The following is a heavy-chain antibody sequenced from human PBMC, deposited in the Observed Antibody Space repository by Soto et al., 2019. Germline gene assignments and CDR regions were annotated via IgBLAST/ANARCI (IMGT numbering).Heavy chain of an antibody. Sequence: SETLSLTCTVSGGSINSYYWTWIRQSPGTGLEWIGEINHSGSTNYNPSLKSRVTISVDTSKNQFSLKLTSVTAADTAVYYCARDKITGLFDYWGQGTLVTVSS. CDR1: GGSINSYY. D-gene: IGHD2-8*02. CDR3: ARDKITGLFDY. J-gene: IGHJ4*02. CDR2: INHSGST. V-gene: IGHV4-34*01.